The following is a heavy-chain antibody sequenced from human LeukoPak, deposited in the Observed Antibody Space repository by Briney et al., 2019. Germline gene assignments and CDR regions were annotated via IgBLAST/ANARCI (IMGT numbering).Heavy chain of an antibody. CDR2: INGSGGST. V-gene: IGHV3-23*01. J-gene: IGHJ4*02. Sequence: GGSLRLSCAASGFTFSSYAMSWVRQAPGKGLEWVSAINGSGGSTYYADSVKGRFTISRDNSKNTLYLQMNSLRAEDTAVYYCAKVPSSVDTMIVVVNFDYWGQGTLVTVSS. CDR1: GFTFSSYA. D-gene: IGHD3-22*01. CDR3: AKVPSSVDTMIVVVNFDY.